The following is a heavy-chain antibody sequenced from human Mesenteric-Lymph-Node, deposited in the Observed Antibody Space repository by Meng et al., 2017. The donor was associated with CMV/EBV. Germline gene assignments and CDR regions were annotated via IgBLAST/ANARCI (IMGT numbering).Heavy chain of an antibody. Sequence: SLKISCAASGFIFNDYTMHWVRQAPGKGLEWVAGIGWSSGSIGYADSVKGRFAISRDNSKNMLYLQMNSLRAEDTAVYFCAKSGVVDATPLTHWGQGTLVTVSS. J-gene: IGHJ4*02. CDR3: AKSGVVDATPLTH. CDR1: GFIFNDYT. D-gene: IGHD2-15*01. CDR2: IGWSSGSI. V-gene: IGHV3-9*01.